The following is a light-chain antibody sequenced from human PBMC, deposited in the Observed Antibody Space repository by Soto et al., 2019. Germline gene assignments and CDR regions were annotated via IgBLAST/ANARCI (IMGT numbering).Light chain of an antibody. CDR1: SSDVGGYNY. V-gene: IGLV2-11*01. J-gene: IGLJ2*01. CDR2: DVS. Sequence: QSALTQPRSVSGSPGQSVTISCTGTSSDVGGYNYVSWYQQHPGKAPKLMIYDVSKRPSGVPDRFSGSKSGTSATLAISGLRSEDEADYYCAAWDDSLRGVLFGGWTQLTVL. CDR3: AAWDDSLRGVL.